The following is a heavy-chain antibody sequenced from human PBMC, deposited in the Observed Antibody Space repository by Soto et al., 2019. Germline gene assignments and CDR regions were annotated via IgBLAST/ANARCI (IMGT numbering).Heavy chain of an antibody. CDR3: AKARQKAGAFDY. V-gene: IGHV3-23*01. Sequence: GSLRLSCAASGFTFSSYAMSWVRQAPGKGLEWVSAISGSGGSTYYADSVKGRFTISRDNSKNTLYLQMNSLRAEDTAVYYCAKARQKAGAFDYWGQGTLVTVPS. CDR2: ISGSGGST. D-gene: IGHD6-13*01. CDR1: GFTFSSYA. J-gene: IGHJ4*02.